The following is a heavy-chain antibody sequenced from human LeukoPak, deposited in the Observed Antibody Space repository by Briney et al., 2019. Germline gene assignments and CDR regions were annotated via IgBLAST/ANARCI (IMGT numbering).Heavy chain of an antibody. CDR1: GFSFSSYE. V-gene: IGHV3-48*03. CDR3: ARDGTPNYSTGWVYMDV. Sequence: AGGSLRLSCAASGFSFSSYEMNWVRQAPGKGLEWISYTSASGTLTHYADSVEGRFTISRDNAKNSLFLQMNSLRGEDTAVYYCARDGTPNYSTGWVYMDVWGKGTTVTISS. D-gene: IGHD6-25*01. J-gene: IGHJ6*04. CDR2: TSASGTLT.